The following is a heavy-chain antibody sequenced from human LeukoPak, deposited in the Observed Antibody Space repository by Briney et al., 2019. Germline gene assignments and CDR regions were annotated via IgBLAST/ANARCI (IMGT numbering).Heavy chain of an antibody. D-gene: IGHD2-15*01. CDR3: AREGDRDAFDI. CDR1: GGSISSSSW. Sequence: SGTLSLTCAVSGGSISSSSWWSWVRQPPGKGLEWIGEIYHSGSTNYNPSLKSRVTISVDTSKNQFSLKLSSVTAADTAVYYCAREGDRDAFDIWGQGIMVTVSS. J-gene: IGHJ3*02. V-gene: IGHV4-4*02. CDR2: IYHSGST.